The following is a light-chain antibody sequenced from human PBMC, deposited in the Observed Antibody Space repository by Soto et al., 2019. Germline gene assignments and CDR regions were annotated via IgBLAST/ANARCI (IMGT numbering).Light chain of an antibody. CDR2: DVS. CDR3: SSYTSGSTHV. J-gene: IGLJ1*01. CDR1: SSDVGAYNF. Sequence: QSVLTQPASVSGSPGQSITISCTGTSSDVGAYNFVSWYQQHPGKVPKLMIFDVSSRPSGVSDRFSGSKSGNTASLTISGLQAEDEGDYYCSSYTSGSTHVFGSGTKVTVL. V-gene: IGLV2-14*03.